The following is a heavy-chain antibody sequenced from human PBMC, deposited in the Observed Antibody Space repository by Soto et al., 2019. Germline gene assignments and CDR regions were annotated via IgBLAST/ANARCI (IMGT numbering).Heavy chain of an antibody. CDR1: GGSIISYC. D-gene: IGHD3-9*01. CDR2: IYYSGST. V-gene: IGHV4-59*01. CDR3: ARRLMYYDILTGYYWPDAFDI. Sequence: TSETLSLTCTVSGGSIISYCWSWIRQPPGKGLEWIGYIYYSGSTNYNPSLKSRVTISVDTSKNQFSLKLSSVTAADTAVYYCARRLMYYDILTGYYWPDAFDIWGQGTIVTVSS. J-gene: IGHJ3*02.